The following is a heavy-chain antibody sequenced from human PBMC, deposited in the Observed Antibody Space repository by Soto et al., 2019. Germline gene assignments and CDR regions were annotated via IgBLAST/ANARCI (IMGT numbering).Heavy chain of an antibody. Sequence: SETLSLTCAVYGGSFSGYYWSWIRQPPGKGLEWIGEINHSGSTNYNPSLKSRVTISVDTSKNQFSLKLSSVTAADTAVYYCARGLQLREGIAYLDYWGQGNLVTVAA. CDR1: GGSFSGYY. V-gene: IGHV4-34*01. J-gene: IGHJ4*02. CDR2: INHSGST. CDR3: ARGLQLREGIAYLDY. D-gene: IGHD5-18*01.